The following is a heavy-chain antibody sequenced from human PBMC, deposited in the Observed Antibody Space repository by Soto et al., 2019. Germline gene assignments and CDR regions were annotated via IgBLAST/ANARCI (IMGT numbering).Heavy chain of an antibody. V-gene: IGHV1-8*02. CDR1: GYTFTNYV. CDR2: ISAYDGNT. Sequence: ASVKVSCKASGYTFTNYVISWVRQAPGQGLEWMGWISAYDGNTGYAQKFQGRVTMTRNTSISTAYMELSSLRSEDTAVHYCARTLYGDNVDYWGQGTLVTVSS. J-gene: IGHJ4*02. CDR3: ARTLYGDNVDY. D-gene: IGHD4-17*01.